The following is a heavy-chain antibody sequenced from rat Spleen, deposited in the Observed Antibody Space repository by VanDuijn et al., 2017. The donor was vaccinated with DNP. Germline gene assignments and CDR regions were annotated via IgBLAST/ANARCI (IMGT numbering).Heavy chain of an antibody. J-gene: IGHJ4*01. V-gene: IGHV5S13*01. CDR1: GFTFSNYD. CDR2: IKTDGGSS. D-gene: IGHD1-11*01. Sequence: EVQLVESGGGLVQPGRSLKLSCAASGFTFSNYDMAWVRQAPTKGLEWVASIKTDGGSSYYPDSVKGRFTVSRDNAQNTVYLQMNSLRSEDTATYYCAKDRDGGYAMDAWGQGTSVTVSS. CDR3: AKDRDGGYAMDA.